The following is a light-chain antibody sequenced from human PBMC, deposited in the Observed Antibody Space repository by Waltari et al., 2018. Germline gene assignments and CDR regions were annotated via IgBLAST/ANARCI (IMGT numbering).Light chain of an antibody. Sequence: DIQLTQSPSFLSASVGDRVTITCRASQDISSYLAWYQQKPGKAPKLLIYAAYTLQSGVPSRFSGSGSGTAFTLTISSLQPEDFATYYCQQVNSFRTFGQGTKVEIK. J-gene: IGKJ1*01. V-gene: IGKV1-9*01. CDR3: QQVNSFRT. CDR1: QDISSY. CDR2: AAY.